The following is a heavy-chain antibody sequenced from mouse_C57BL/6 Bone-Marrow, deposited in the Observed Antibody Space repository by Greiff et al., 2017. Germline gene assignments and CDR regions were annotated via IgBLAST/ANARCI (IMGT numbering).Heavy chain of an antibody. CDR3: TTLYYGSEAWFAY. D-gene: IGHD1-1*01. V-gene: IGHV14-4*01. CDR1: GFNIKDDY. CDR2: IDPENGDT. J-gene: IGHJ3*01. Sequence: EVKLVESGAELVRPGASVMLSCTASGFNIKDDYMHWVKQRPEQGLEWIGWIDPENGDTEYASKFQGKATITADTSSNTAYLQLSSLTSEDTAVYYCTTLYYGSEAWFAYWGQGTLVTVSA.